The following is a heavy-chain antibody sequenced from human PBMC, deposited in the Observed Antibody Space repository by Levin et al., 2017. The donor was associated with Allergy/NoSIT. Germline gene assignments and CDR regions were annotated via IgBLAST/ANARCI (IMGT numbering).Heavy chain of an antibody. CDR3: ARGGPPNYDYNWGSYRDGYFDY. Sequence: GESLKISCTGSGFTFGDYAMSWVRQAPGKGLEWVGFIRNKAHGGTTEYAASVKGRLTISRDDSKSIAYLQMNSLKTDDTAVYFCARGGPPNYDYNWGSYRDGYFDYWGQGTLVTVSS. D-gene: IGHD3-16*02. J-gene: IGHJ4*02. CDR2: IRNKAHGGTT. V-gene: IGHV3-49*04. CDR1: GFTFGDYA.